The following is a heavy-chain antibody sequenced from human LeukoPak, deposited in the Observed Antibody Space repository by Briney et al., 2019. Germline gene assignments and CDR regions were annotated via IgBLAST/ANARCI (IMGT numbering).Heavy chain of an antibody. CDR3: TRQRPQTGTFDY. CDR1: GFSFSDSP. D-gene: IGHD3-9*01. V-gene: IGHV3-73*01. J-gene: IGHJ4*02. Sequence: GGSLRLSCAASGFSFSDSPMHWVRQASGKGLEWVGRVRHRANSYATGYAASVEGRFTISRDDSENTAYLLMNSLIIEDTAVYYCTRQRPQTGTFDYWGQGVLVTVSS. CDR2: VRHRANSYAT.